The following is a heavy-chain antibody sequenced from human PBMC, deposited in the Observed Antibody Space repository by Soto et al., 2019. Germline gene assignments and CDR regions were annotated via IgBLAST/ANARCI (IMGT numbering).Heavy chain of an antibody. CDR3: ARAGVAAAGNNFWFDP. D-gene: IGHD6-13*01. CDR1: GFTFSDYY. J-gene: IGHJ5*02. Sequence: GGSLRLSCAASGFTFSDYYMSWIRQAPGKGLEWVSYISSSGSTIYYADSVKGRFTISRDNAKNSLYLQMNSLRAEDTAVYYCARAGVAAAGNNFWFDPWGQGTLVTVSS. V-gene: IGHV3-11*01. CDR2: ISSSGSTI.